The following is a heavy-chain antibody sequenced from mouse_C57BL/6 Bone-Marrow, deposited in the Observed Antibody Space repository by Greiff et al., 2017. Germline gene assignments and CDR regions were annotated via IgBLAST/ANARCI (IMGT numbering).Heavy chain of an antibody. J-gene: IGHJ1*01. V-gene: IGHV1-52*01. CDR3: GRKLNRYFDV. CDR1: GYTFTSYW. Sequence: QVQLQQPGAELVRPGSSVKLSCKASGYTFTSYWLHWVKQRPIPGLEWIGNIDPSDSETHYNQKFKDKATLTVDKSSSTAYMQLSSLTSEDSAVYYCGRKLNRYFDVWGSGTTVTVSS. CDR2: IDPSDSET.